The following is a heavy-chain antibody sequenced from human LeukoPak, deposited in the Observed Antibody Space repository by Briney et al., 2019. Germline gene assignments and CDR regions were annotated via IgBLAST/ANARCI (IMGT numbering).Heavy chain of an antibody. J-gene: IGHJ4*02. CDR2: ISSSSSTI. CDR3: AGAFRDVIFDS. V-gene: IGHV3-48*04. Sequence: QSGGSLRLSCAASGFTFSTYNMNWVRQAPGKGLEWVSYISSSSSTIYYADSVKGRFTISRDNAKNSLYLQMNSLRAEDTAVYYCAGAFRDVIFDSWGQGTLVTVSS. CDR1: GFTFSTYN. D-gene: IGHD5-24*01.